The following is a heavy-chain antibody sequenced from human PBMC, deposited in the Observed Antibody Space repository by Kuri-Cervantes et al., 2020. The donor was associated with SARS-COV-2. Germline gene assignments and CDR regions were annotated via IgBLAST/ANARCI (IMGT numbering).Heavy chain of an antibody. J-gene: IGHJ2*01. CDR1: GFTFSSYS. CDR2: ISSSSSTI. D-gene: IGHD1-1*01. V-gene: IGHV3-48*04. Sequence: GGSLRLSCAASGFTFSSYSMNWVRQAPGKGLEWVSYISSSSSTIYYADSVKGRFTISRDNAKNSLYLQMNSLRAEDTTLYHCARGTNPNAQYWHFDLWGRGTLVTVSS. CDR3: ARGTNPNAQYWHFDL.